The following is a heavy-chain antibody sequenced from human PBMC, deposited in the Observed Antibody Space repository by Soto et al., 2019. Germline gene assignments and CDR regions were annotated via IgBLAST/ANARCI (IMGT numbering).Heavy chain of an antibody. CDR2: IWHDGSNQ. V-gene: IGHV3-30*02. D-gene: IGHD3-9*01. J-gene: IGHJ6*02. CDR3: ARDRGYDILTGYYIQVGVYYGMDV. Sequence: GGSLRLSCAASGFTFSSYGMQWVRRAPGKGLEWVAIIWHDGSNQYYADSVKGRFTISRDNSKNTLYLQMNSLRAEDTAVYYWARDRGYDILTGYYIQVGVYYGMDVWGQGTTVTVSS. CDR1: GFTFSSYG.